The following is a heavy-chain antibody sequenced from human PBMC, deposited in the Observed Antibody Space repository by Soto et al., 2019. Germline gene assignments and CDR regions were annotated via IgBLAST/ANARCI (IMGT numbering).Heavy chain of an antibody. CDR1: GFTFSSYD. D-gene: IGHD4-17*01. J-gene: IGHJ3*02. CDR2: ISAGGDRT. V-gene: IGHV3-23*01. Sequence: EVHLLESGGGLVQPGGSLRLSCAASGFTFSSYDMTWVRQAPGKGLDWVSAISAGGDRTYYADSVRGRFTTSRDNSKNTLYLQMNNLRAEDTAVYYCVMRTTVTTRGAFDIWGQGTMVTVSS. CDR3: VMRTTVTTRGAFDI.